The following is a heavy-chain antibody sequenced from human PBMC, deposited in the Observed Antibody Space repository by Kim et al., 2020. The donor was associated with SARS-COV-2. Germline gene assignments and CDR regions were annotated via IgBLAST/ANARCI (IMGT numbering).Heavy chain of an antibody. CDR3: LGGYYFDY. V-gene: IGHV1-3*01. D-gene: IGHD2-15*01. Sequence: NGDKIYSQKFQGRVTFTTDTSASIGYMELSSLTSEDSAVYYCLGGYYFDYWGQGTLVTVSS. CDR2: NGDK. J-gene: IGHJ4*02.